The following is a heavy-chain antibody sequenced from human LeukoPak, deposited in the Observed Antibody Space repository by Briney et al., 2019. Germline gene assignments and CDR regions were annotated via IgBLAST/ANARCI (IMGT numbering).Heavy chain of an antibody. CDR3: AKGSVYYYDSSGYPRYYFDY. CDR2: ISYDGSNK. D-gene: IGHD3-22*01. CDR1: GFTFSSYG. V-gene: IGHV3-30*18. J-gene: IGHJ4*02. Sequence: PGRSLRLSCAASGFTFSSYGMHWVRQAPGKGLEWVAVISYDGSNKYYADSVKGRFTISRDNSKNTLYLQMNSLRAEDTAVYYCAKGSVYYYDSSGYPRYYFDYWGQGTLVTVSS.